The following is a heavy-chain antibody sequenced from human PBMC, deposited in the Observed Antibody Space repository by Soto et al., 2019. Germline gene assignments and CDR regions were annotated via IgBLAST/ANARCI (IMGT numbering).Heavy chain of an antibody. D-gene: IGHD2-2*01. V-gene: IGHV4-39*01. CDR3: VPRGPNFYYYGVDV. CDR1: GDSISSSRYY. J-gene: IGHJ6*02. CDR2: IYSSGNT. Sequence: QLQLQESGPGLVKPSETLSLTCAVSGDSISSSRYYWGWIRQPPGKGLEWIGSIYSSGNTYYNPSLKSRVTISVDTSRNQFSLKLTSVTAADTAVYYCVPRGPNFYYYGVDVWGQGTTVTVSS.